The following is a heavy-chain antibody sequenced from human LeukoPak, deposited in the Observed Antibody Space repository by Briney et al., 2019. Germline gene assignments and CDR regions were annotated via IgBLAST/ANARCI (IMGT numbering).Heavy chain of an antibody. CDR2: ISSSSTI. J-gene: IGHJ4*02. Sequence: GGSLRLSCAASGFTFSSYSMNWVRQAPGKGLEWVSYISSSSTIYYADSVKGRFTISRDNAKNSLYLQMNSLGAEDTAVYYCARHLSGITGYTYGRGIDYWGQGTLLTVSS. D-gene: IGHD5-18*01. CDR3: ARHLSGITGYTYGRGIDY. V-gene: IGHV3-48*01. CDR1: GFTFSSYS.